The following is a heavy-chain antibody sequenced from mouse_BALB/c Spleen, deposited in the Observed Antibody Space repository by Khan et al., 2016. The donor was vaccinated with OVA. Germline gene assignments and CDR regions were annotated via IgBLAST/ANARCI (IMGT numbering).Heavy chain of an antibody. J-gene: IGHJ3*01. D-gene: IGHD2-12*01. CDR2: IWSGGTT. CDR1: GFSLTSYG. Sequence: QVQLQQSGPGLVQPSQSLSITCTVSGFSLTSYGVHWVRQSPGKGLEWLGVIWSGGTTDYNAAFISRLSISKDNSKSQVFFELNSLQANDSATYXCARRADDGAWFAYWGQGTLVTVSA. CDR3: ARRADDGAWFAY. V-gene: IGHV2-2*02.